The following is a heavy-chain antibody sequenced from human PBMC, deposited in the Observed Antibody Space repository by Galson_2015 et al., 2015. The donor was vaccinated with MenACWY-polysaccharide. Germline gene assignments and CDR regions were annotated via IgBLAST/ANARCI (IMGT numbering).Heavy chain of an antibody. D-gene: IGHD1-7*01. J-gene: IGHJ4*02. CDR1: GYVFATYW. CDR3: AGQGTAGTTFPAY. V-gene: IGHV5-51*03. CDR2: IYPGDSDT. Sequence: SGAEVKQPGESLKISCKGSGYVFATYWIGWVRQMPGKGLEWMGIIYPGDSDTRYSPSFRGQVTISVDKSTSTAYVQWSSLKASDTAMYYCAGQGTAGTTFPAYWGQGTLVTVSS.